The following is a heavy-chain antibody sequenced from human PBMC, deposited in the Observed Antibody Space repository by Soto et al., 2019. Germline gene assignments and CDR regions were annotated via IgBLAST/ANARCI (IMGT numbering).Heavy chain of an antibody. V-gene: IGHV4-39*01. J-gene: IGHJ5*02. Sequence: PSETLSLTCTVSGGSISSSDYYWGWIRQPPGKGLEWIGNIYYSGSASYNPSLKSRVTISVDTSKNQFSLKLSSVTAADTAVYYCARNNGSGSYLIKYNWFDPWGQGTLVTVS. CDR2: IYYSGSA. CDR1: GGSISSSDYY. CDR3: ARNNGSGSYLIKYNWFDP. D-gene: IGHD3-10*01.